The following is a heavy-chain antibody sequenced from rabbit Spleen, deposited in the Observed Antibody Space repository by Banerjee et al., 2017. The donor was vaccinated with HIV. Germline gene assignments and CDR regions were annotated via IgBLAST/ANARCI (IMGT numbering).Heavy chain of an antibody. D-gene: IGHD1-1*01. CDR3: ARDTSSSFSSYGMDL. Sequence: QPLGESGGDLVKPGASLTLTCTASGFSFSSSDYMCWVHQAPGKGLEWISCIAGSGSGFAYSATWGKGRFTCSKTSSTTVTLQMTSLTVADTATYFCARDTSSSFSSYGMDLWGQGTLVTVS. J-gene: IGHJ6*01. CDR1: GFSFSSSDY. CDR2: IAGSGSGFA. V-gene: IGHV1S40*01.